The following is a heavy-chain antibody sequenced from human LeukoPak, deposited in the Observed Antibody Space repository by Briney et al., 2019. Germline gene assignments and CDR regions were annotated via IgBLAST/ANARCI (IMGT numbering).Heavy chain of an antibody. CDR2: ISYDGSNK. J-gene: IGHJ4*02. D-gene: IGHD1-7*01. V-gene: IGHV3-30*18. CDR3: AKDRNNWNYYFDY. Sequence: GGSLRLSCAASGFTFSSYGMHWVRQAPGKGLEWVAVISYDGSNKYYADSVKGRFTISRDNSKNTLYLQMNSLRAEDTAVYYCAKDRNNWNYYFDYWGQGTLVTVSS. CDR1: GFTFSSYG.